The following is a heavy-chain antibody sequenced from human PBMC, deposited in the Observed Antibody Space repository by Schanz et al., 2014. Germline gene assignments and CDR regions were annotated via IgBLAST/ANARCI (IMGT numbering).Heavy chain of an antibody. Sequence: VQLVESGGGVVQPGRSLRLSCAASGFTFSSYGMHWVRQAPGKGLEWVSGISWNGGFIAYGDAVRGRFTISRDNAKNSLYLQMTSLRAEDTAVYYCATQYCSGTTCYTDSWDHWGQGTLVTVSS. CDR1: GFTFSSYG. D-gene: IGHD2-15*01. J-gene: IGHJ4*01. CDR2: ISWNGGFI. CDR3: ATQYCSGTTCYTDSWDH. V-gene: IGHV3-9*01.